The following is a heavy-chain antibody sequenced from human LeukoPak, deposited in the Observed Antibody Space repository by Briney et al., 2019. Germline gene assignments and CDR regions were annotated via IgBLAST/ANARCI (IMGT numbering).Heavy chain of an antibody. D-gene: IGHD3-3*01. Sequence: ASVKVSCKASGYTFTSYGISWVRQAPGQGLEWMGWISAYNGNTNYAQKLQGRVTMTTDTSTSTAYMELRSLRSDDTAVYYCARLYYDFWSGYPQGNWFDPWGQGTLVTVSS. CDR1: GYTFTSYG. V-gene: IGHV1-18*01. J-gene: IGHJ5*02. CDR3: ARLYYDFWSGYPQGNWFDP. CDR2: ISAYNGNT.